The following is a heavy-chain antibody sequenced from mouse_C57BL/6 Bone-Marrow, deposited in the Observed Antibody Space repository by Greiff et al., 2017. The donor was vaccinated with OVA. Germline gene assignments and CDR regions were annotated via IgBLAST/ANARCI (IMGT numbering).Heavy chain of an antibody. V-gene: IGHV1-55*01. Sequence: QVQLKQPGAELVKPGASVKMSCKASGYTFTSYWITWVKQRPGQGLEWIGDIYPGSGSTNYNEKFKSKATLTVDTSSSTAYMQLSSLTSEDSAVYYCARRTTVDAMDYWGQGTSVTVSS. D-gene: IGHD1-1*01. J-gene: IGHJ4*01. CDR3: ARRTTVDAMDY. CDR1: GYTFTSYW. CDR2: IYPGSGST.